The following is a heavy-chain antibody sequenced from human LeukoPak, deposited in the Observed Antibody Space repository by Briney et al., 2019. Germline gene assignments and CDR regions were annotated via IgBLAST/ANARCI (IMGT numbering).Heavy chain of an antibody. CDR1: GYTFTSYG. CDR3: ARDHGDYYDSSGYARVDY. CDR2: ISAYNGNT. V-gene: IGHV1-18*01. D-gene: IGHD3-22*01. Sequence: ASVKVSCKASGYTFTSYGISWVRRAPGQGLEWMGWISAYNGNTNYAQKLQGRVTMTTDTSTSTAYMELRSLRSDDTAVYYCARDHGDYYDSSGYARVDYWGQGTLVTVSS. J-gene: IGHJ4*02.